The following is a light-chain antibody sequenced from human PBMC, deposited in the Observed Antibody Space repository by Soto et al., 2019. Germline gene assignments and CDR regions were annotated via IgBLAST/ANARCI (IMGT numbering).Light chain of an antibody. CDR1: SSNLGAPYD. Sequence: QSVLTQPRSECGAPAQTVIISCSGSSSNLGAPYDVNWFRQLPGTVPRLLIYGNNNRPSRVPDRFSGSKSGTSASLAITGLQAEDEADYYCQSYDSSVSGYVFGTGTKVTVL. J-gene: IGLJ1*01. V-gene: IGLV1-40*01. CDR3: QSYDSSVSGYV. CDR2: GNN.